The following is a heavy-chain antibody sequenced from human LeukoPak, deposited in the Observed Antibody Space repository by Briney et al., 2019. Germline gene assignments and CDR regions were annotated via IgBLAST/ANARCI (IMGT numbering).Heavy chain of an antibody. Sequence: ASVKVSCKASGYTFTGYYTHWVRQAPGQGLEWMGWINPHSGGTNYAQKFQGRVTMTRDTSISTAYMELSSLRSDDTAMYYCAKRFERTYYFDYWGQETLVTVSS. D-gene: IGHD3-10*01. J-gene: IGHJ4*02. CDR3: AKRFERTYYFDY. V-gene: IGHV1-2*02. CDR2: INPHSGGT. CDR1: GYTFTGYY.